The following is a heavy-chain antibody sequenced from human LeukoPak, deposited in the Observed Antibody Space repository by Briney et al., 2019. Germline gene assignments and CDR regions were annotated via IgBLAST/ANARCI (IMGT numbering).Heavy chain of an antibody. CDR1: GGSISSGDYY. Sequence: PSQTLSLTCTVSGGSISSGDYYWSWIRQPPGKGLEWLGYIYYNGSTYYNPSLKSRVTISVDTSKNQFSLKLSSVTAADTAVYYCARAPPGYCSGGSCYEGEDNWFDPWGQGTLVTVSS. J-gene: IGHJ5*02. CDR2: IYYNGST. CDR3: ARAPPGYCSGGSCYEGEDNWFDP. D-gene: IGHD2-15*01. V-gene: IGHV4-30-4*01.